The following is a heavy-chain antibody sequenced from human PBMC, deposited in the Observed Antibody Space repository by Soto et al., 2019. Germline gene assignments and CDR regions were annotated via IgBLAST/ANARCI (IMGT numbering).Heavy chain of an antibody. CDR2: MNPNSGNT. D-gene: IGHD2-15*01. CDR1: GYTFTSYD. CDR3: ARAGYCSGGSCYSVIDY. Sequence: QVQLVQSGAEVKKPGASVKVSCKASGYTFTSYDINWVRQATGQGLEWMGWMNPNSGNTGYAQKFQGRVTMTRNTSISTAYMELSSLRSEDTAVYYCARAGYCSGGSCYSVIDYWGQGTPVTVSS. V-gene: IGHV1-8*01. J-gene: IGHJ4*02.